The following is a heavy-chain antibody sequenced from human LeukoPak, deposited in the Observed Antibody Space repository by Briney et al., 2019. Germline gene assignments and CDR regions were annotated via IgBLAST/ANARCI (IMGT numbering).Heavy chain of an antibody. CDR3: CSTNSFSY. Sequence: PGGSLRLSCAASGFAFSNYWMNWVRQAPGKGLEWVANIKQDGSETYYVDSVKGRFTISRDNAKNSLYLQMISLRAEDTALYYCCSTNSFSYWGQGTLVTVSS. V-gene: IGHV3-7*01. CDR1: GFAFSNYW. D-gene: IGHD2-2*01. CDR2: IKQDGSET. J-gene: IGHJ4*02.